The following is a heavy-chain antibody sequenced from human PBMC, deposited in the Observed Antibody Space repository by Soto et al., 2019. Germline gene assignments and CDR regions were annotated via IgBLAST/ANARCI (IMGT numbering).Heavy chain of an antibody. Sequence: QVQLVESGGGGVQPGRSLRLSFAPSGFTFSSYGMHWVRQAPGKGLGWVSVIWYDVSIKYYADSVKGRFTISRDNSKNTLYLQMGSRRAEDTAVYYWARDEGFYGSGGYWPDYWGQGTLVTVSS. D-gene: IGHD3-10*01. V-gene: IGHV3-33*01. CDR1: GFTFSSYG. CDR2: IWYDVSIK. J-gene: IGHJ4*02. CDR3: ARDEGFYGSGGYWPDY.